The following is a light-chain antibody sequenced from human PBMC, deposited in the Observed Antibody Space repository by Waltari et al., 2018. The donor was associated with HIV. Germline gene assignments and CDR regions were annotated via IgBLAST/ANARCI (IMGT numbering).Light chain of an antibody. CDR2: DNN. J-gene: IGLJ1*01. V-gene: IGLV1-51*01. CDR3: ATWDSSLGGYI. CDR1: ASDIGRND. Sequence: QSVLTQPPSVSAAPGQKVTIPCSGTASDIGRNDVSWYQQVPGTAPTVVIYDNNDRPSEIPDRFSGSKSGTSATLGITGLQTGDEAVYYCATWDSSLGGYIFGSGTKVTVL.